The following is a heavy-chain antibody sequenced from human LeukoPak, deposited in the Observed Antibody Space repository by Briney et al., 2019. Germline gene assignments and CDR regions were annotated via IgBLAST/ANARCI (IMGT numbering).Heavy chain of an antibody. V-gene: IGHV3-30*18. D-gene: IGHD2-2*01. J-gene: IGHJ4*02. CDR2: ISYDGSNK. Sequence: PGGSLRLSRAASGFTFSSYGMHWVRQAPGKGLEWVAVISYDGSNKYYADSVKGRFTISRDNSKNTLYLQMNSLRAEDTAVYYCAKDLYTAGIVVVPAAIEEDYWGQGTLVTVSS. CDR1: GFTFSSYG. CDR3: AKDLYTAGIVVVPAAIEEDY.